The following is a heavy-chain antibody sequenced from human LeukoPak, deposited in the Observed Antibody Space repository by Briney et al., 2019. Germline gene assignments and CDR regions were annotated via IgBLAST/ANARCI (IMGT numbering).Heavy chain of an antibody. CDR1: GYTFTSYG. J-gene: IGHJ5*02. CDR2: IIPILGIA. Sequence: GASVKVSCKASGYTFTSYGISWVRQAPGQGLEWMGRIIPILGIANYAQKFQGRVTITADKSTSTAYMELSSLRSEDTAVYYCARDVVSVRDYDSSGYGAAWGQGTLVTVSS. D-gene: IGHD3-22*01. CDR3: ARDVVSVRDYDSSGYGAA. V-gene: IGHV1-69*04.